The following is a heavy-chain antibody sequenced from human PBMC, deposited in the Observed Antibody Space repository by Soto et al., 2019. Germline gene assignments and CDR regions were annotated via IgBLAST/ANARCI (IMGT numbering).Heavy chain of an antibody. J-gene: IGHJ4*02. V-gene: IGHV3-33*06. CDR2: IWYDGSNQ. CDR1: GFSFTTYG. CDR3: VKDHCGGDCYSDPYFDY. Sequence: QVQLVESGGGVVQPGRSLRLSCVASGFSFTTYGLHWVRQAPGKGLEWVAAIWYDGSNQYYADSVKGRFTISRDNSKNILYLEMNSMRVEDTAVYYCVKDHCGGDCYSDPYFDYWGQGTLVTVSS. D-gene: IGHD2-21*02.